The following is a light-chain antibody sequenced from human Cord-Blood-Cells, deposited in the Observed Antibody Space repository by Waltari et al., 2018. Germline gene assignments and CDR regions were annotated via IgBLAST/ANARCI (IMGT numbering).Light chain of an antibody. Sequence: QPVLTQPPSVSGAPGQRATLPCTGSSPNHGPGYAVHRYQQLPGTAPKLLIYGNSNRPSGVPDRFSGSKSGTSASLAITGLQAEDEADYYCQSYDSSLSGVVFGGGTKLTVL. J-gene: IGLJ2*01. V-gene: IGLV1-40*01. CDR2: GNS. CDR1: SPNHGPGYA. CDR3: QSYDSSLSGVV.